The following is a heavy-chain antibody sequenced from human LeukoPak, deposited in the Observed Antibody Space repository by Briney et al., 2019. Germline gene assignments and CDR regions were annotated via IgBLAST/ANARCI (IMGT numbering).Heavy chain of an antibody. Sequence: GGSLRLSCAASGFTFSSYWMHWVRQAPGKGLVWVSRINSDGSSTSYADSVKGRFTISRDNAKNTLYLQMNSLRAEDTAVYYCARDPSDNYYDSSGYPDYWGQGTLVTVSS. CDR2: INSDGSST. CDR3: ARDPSDNYYDSSGYPDY. V-gene: IGHV3-74*01. J-gene: IGHJ4*02. D-gene: IGHD3-22*01. CDR1: GFTFSSYW.